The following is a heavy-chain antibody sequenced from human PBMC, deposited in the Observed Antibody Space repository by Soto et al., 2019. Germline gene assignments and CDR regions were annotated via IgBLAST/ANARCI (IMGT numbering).Heavy chain of an antibody. D-gene: IGHD3-10*01. J-gene: IGHJ6*02. V-gene: IGHV4-59*08. CDR1: GGSISSYY. Sequence: QVQLQESGPGLVKPSETLSLTCTVSGGSISSYYWSWIRQPPGKGLEWIGYIYYSGSTNYNPSLKSRVSLSLATSKNQFSLKLSSVSAADTALYYCARRITMVRGVINYYYYGMDVWGQGTTVTVSS. CDR3: ARRITMVRGVINYYYYGMDV. CDR2: IYYSGST.